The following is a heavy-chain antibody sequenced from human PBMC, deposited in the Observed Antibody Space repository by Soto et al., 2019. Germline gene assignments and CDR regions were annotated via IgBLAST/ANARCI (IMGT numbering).Heavy chain of an antibody. D-gene: IGHD1-20*01. Sequence: ASVKVSCKASGYAFSNNDISWVRQGTGQGLEWMGWMNPNSGNGGYAQKFQGRVTITKDTSKNQVVLTMTNMDPVDTGTYYCAHSEYNWNHPAGARWFDPWGQGTLVTVSS. J-gene: IGHJ5*02. CDR2: MNPNSGNG. CDR1: GYAFSNND. CDR3: AHSEYNWNHPAGARWFDP. V-gene: IGHV1-8*01.